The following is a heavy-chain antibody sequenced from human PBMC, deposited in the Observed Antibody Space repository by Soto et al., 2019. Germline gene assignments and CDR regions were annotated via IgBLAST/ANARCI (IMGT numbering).Heavy chain of an antibody. D-gene: IGHD2-2*01. V-gene: IGHV1-18*04. CDR3: ARDADIVVVPAARKWFDP. Sequence: GASVKVSCKASGYTFTSYYMHWVRQAPGQGLEWMGWISAYNGNTNYAQKLQGRVTMTTDTSTSTAYMELRSLRSDDTAVYYCARDADIVVVPAARKWFDPWGQGTLVTVSS. CDR1: GYTFTSYY. J-gene: IGHJ5*02. CDR2: ISAYNGNT.